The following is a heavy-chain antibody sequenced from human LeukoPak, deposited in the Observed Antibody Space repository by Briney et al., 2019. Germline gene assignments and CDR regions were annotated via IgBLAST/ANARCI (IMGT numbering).Heavy chain of an antibody. D-gene: IGHD3-22*01. V-gene: IGHV3-7*03. Sequence: PGGSLRLSCAASGFTFSSYWMSWVRQAPGKGLEWVANIKQDGSEKYYVDSVKGRFTISRDNAKNSLYLQMNSLRAEDTAVYYCARYYYDRSGALFDYWGQGTLVTVSS. CDR2: IKQDGSEK. J-gene: IGHJ4*02. CDR1: GFTFSSYW. CDR3: ARYYYDRSGALFDY.